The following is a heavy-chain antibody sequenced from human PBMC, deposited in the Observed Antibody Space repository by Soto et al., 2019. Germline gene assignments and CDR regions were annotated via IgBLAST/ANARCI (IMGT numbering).Heavy chain of an antibody. CDR2: ISDYGRI. Sequence: LRLSCAASGFTFGNYWMHWVRQAPGKGLVWVSRISDYGRINYADSVKDRFIISRDDARSELYLQLNDLRVEDTATYYCARGGLEPFDHWGQGALVTAPQ. CDR1: GFTFGNYW. CDR3: ARGGLEPFDH. J-gene: IGHJ4*02. V-gene: IGHV3-74*01. D-gene: IGHD1-1*01.